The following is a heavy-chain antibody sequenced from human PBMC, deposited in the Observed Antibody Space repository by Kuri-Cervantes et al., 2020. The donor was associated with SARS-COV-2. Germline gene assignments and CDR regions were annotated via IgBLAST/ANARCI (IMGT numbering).Heavy chain of an antibody. Sequence: GGSLRLSCAASGVTFSSYGMHWVRQAPGKGLEWVAVIWYDGSNKYYADSVKGRFTISRDNSKNTLYLQMNSLRAEDTAVYYCAKADSFSSSWYLQHWGQGTLVTVSS. CDR1: GVTFSSYG. CDR3: AKADSFSSSWYLQH. CDR2: IWYDGSNK. V-gene: IGHV3-33*06. J-gene: IGHJ1*01. D-gene: IGHD6-13*01.